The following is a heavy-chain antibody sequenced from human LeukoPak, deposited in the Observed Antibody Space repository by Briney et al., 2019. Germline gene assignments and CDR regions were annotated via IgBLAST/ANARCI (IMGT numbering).Heavy chain of an antibody. J-gene: IGHJ4*02. CDR2: MNPNSGNT. CDR1: GYTFTSYD. D-gene: IGHD3-3*01. CDR3: ARGPSWSGYSQPYYFDY. Sequence: ASVKVSCKASGYTFTSYDINWVRQAAGQGLEWMGWMNPNSGNTGYAQKFQGRVTITRNTSISTAYMELSSLRSGDTAVYSCARGPSWSGYSQPYYFDYWGQGTLVTVSS. V-gene: IGHV1-8*03.